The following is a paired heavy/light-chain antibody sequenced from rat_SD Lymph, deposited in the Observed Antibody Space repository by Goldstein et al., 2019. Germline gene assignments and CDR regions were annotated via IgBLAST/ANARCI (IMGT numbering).Heavy chain of an antibody. D-gene: IGHD1-2*01. CDR3: ARGGGTIAAISHYFDY. CDR2: IYPGNGNT. CDR1: GYTFTSYD. Sequence: QVQLQQSGAELVKPGSSVKISCKASGYTFTSYDMHWIKQQPGNGLEWIGWIYPGNGNTKYNQKFNGKATLTADKSSSTAYMQLSSLTSEDSAVYFCARGGGTIAAISHYFDYWGQGVMVTVSS. V-gene: IGHV1-28*01. J-gene: IGHJ2*01.
Light chain of an antibody. CDR2: YAS. J-gene: IGKJ5*01. Sequence: DIQMTQSPASLSASLGETVSIECLASEDIYNNLAWYQQKPGKSPQFLIYYASSLQDGVPSRFSGSGSGTQYSLKINSLESEDAATYFCLQDSEYPLTFGSGTKLEIK. V-gene: IGKV12S30*01. CDR3: LQDSEYPLT. CDR1: EDIYNN.